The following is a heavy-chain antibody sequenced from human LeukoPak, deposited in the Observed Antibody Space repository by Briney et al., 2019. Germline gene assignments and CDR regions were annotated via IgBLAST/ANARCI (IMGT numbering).Heavy chain of an antibody. V-gene: IGHV3-7*01. Sequence: GGSLRLSCAASGFTFSSYWMSWVRQAPGKGLEWVANIKQDGSEKYYVDSVKGRFTISRDNAKNSLYLQVNSLRAEDTAMYYCARDYSSSSFRVMDYYYMDVWGKGTTVTVSS. J-gene: IGHJ6*03. CDR3: ARDYSSSSFRVMDYYYMDV. CDR2: IKQDGSEK. D-gene: IGHD6-6*01. CDR1: GFTFSSYW.